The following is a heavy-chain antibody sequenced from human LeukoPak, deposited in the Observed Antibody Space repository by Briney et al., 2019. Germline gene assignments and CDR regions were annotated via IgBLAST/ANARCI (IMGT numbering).Heavy chain of an antibody. CDR2: MNPNSGNT. CDR3: ARHDCSGGSCPKNFDY. CDR1: GYTFTSYD. Sequence: ASVKVSCKASGYTFTSYDINWVRQATGQGLEWMGWMNPNSGNTGYAQKFQGRVTITRNTSISTAYMELSSLRSVDTAVYYCARHDCSGGSCPKNFDYWGQGTLVTVSS. J-gene: IGHJ4*02. V-gene: IGHV1-8*03. D-gene: IGHD2-15*01.